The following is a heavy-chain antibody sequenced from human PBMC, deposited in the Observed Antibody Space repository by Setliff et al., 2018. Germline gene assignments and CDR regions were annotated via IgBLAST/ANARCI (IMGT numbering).Heavy chain of an antibody. CDR1: GFTFSSYS. Sequence: GGSLRLSCAASGFTFSSYSMNWVRQAPGKGLEWVSYISSSSSTIYYVDSVKGRFTISRDNAKNSLYLQMNSLRAEDTAVYYCARDRGSGSYFLRYFDYWGQGTLVTVSS. V-gene: IGHV3-48*01. CDR2: ISSSSSTI. D-gene: IGHD1-26*01. J-gene: IGHJ4*02. CDR3: ARDRGSGSYFLRYFDY.